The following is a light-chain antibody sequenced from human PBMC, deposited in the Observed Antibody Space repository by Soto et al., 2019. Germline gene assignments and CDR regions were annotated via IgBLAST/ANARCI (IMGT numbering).Light chain of an antibody. CDR1: QSIVNN. V-gene: IGKV3-15*01. CDR2: GAS. CDR3: QQYSDWPPLT. Sequence: EIVMTQSPATLSVSPGERATLSCRASQSIVNNLAWYQQKPGQSPRLLIYGASTRATGIPARFSGSESGTEFTLTISSLQSENFAVYYCQQYSDWPPLTFGGGTKVEVK. J-gene: IGKJ4*01.